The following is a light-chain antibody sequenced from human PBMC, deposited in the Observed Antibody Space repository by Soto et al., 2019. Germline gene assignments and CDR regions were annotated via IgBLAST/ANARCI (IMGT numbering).Light chain of an antibody. J-gene: IGKJ5*01. V-gene: IGKV3-15*01. CDR1: QSVSSK. Sequence: EIVMTQSPATLSVSPGEVATLSCRASQSVSSKLAWYQQKPGQAPRLLIYGASTRATGIPARFSGSGSGTDFTLTISRLEPEDFAVFFCQQYGTSEIIFGQGTRLEIK. CDR2: GAS. CDR3: QQYGTSEII.